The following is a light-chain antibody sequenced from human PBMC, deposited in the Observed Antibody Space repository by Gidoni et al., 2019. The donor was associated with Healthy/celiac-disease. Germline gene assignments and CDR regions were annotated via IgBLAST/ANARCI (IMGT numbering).Light chain of an antibody. J-gene: IGKJ4*01. V-gene: IGKV3-20*01. CDR3: QQYGSSPP. CDR1: PSVSSSY. Sequence: EIVLTQSPGTLSLSPGERATLSCRASPSVSSSYLAWYQQKPGQAPRLLIYGASSRATGIPDRFSGSGSGTDFTLTISRLEPEDFAVYYCQQYGSSPPFGGGTKVEIK. CDR2: GAS.